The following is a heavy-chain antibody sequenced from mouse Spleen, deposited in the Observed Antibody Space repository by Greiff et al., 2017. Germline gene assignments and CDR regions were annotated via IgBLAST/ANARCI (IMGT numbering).Heavy chain of an antibody. J-gene: IGHJ3*01. CDR1: GFTFSSYA. CDR3: ARHAWAY. Sequence: EVKLMESGGGLVKPGGSLKLSCAASGFTFSSYAMSWVRQTPEKRLEWVATISSGGSYTYYPDSVKGRFTISRDNAKNTLYLQMSSLRSEDTAMYYCARHAWAYWGQGTLVTVSA. V-gene: IGHV5-9-3*01. CDR2: ISSGGSYT.